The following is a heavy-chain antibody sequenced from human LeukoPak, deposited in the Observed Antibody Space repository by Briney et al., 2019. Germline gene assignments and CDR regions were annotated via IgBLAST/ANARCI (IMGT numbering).Heavy chain of an antibody. Sequence: PGGSLRLPCAASGFTFSSYWMHWVRQAPGKGLVWVSRINSDGSSTSYADSVKGRFTISRDNAKNTPYLQMNSLRAEDTAVYYCARDPTVRYFDWLLAGWFDPWGQGTLVTVSS. CDR3: ARDPTVRYFDWLLAGWFDP. V-gene: IGHV3-74*01. D-gene: IGHD3-9*01. CDR2: INSDGSST. CDR1: GFTFSSYW. J-gene: IGHJ5*02.